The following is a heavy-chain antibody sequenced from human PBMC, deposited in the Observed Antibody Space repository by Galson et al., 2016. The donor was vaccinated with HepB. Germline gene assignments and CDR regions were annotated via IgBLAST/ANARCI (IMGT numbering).Heavy chain of an antibody. Sequence: SLRLSCAGSEFTFSNAWMSWVRQAPGKGLEWVGLIKTKTDGGTTDYAAPVKGRFTISNDDSRNTLFLQMNSLKTEDTGVYYCSTDIGRNWYASWGQGTLVTVSS. D-gene: IGHD2-15*01. CDR1: EFTFSNAW. CDR3: STDIGRNWYAS. J-gene: IGHJ5*01. CDR2: IKTKTDGGTT. V-gene: IGHV3-15*01.